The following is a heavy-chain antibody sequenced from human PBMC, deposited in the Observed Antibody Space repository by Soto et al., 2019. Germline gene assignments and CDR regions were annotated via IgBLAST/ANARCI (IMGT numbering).Heavy chain of an antibody. Sequence: EVQILESGGGLIQPGGSLRLSCAASGFNFSRYAMSWVRQAPGKGLECVSTISGIGANTYYPDSVKGRFTISRDNSKNTLYLQMNSLRADDTAVYYWAKGIVPFEPQCDYWGQGTLVTVSS. V-gene: IGHV3-23*01. CDR3: AKGIVPFEPQCDY. J-gene: IGHJ4*02. D-gene: IGHD2-15*01. CDR2: ISGIGANT. CDR1: GFNFSRYA.